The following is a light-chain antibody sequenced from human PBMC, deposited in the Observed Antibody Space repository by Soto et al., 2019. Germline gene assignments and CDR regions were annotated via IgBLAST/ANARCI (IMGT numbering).Light chain of an antibody. Sequence: QSALTQPASVSGSPGQSITISCTGTSSDVGGYNSVSWYQQYPGKAPKLMMYEVSNWPSGVSDRFSGSKSGNTASLTISGLQTGDEADYYCSSYTSSSTYVFGTGTKLTVL. J-gene: IGLJ1*01. CDR3: SSYTSSSTYV. V-gene: IGLV2-14*01. CDR1: SSDVGGYNS. CDR2: EVS.